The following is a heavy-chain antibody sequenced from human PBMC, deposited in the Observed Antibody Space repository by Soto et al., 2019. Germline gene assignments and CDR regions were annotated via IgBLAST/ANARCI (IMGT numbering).Heavy chain of an antibody. D-gene: IGHD2-2*01. Sequence: ASVKVSCRASGYTFTSYGISWVRQAPGQGLEWMGWISAYNGNTNYAQKLQGRVTMTTDTSTSTAYMELRSLRSDDTAVYYCARGGCSSTSCFLQWFDPSGQGTLVTVCS. CDR3: ARGGCSSTSCFLQWFDP. CDR1: GYTFTSYG. CDR2: ISAYNGNT. J-gene: IGHJ5*02. V-gene: IGHV1-18*01.